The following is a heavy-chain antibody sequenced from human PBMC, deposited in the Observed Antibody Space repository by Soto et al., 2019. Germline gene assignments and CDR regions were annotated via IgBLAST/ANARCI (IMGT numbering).Heavy chain of an antibody. J-gene: IGHJ4*02. Sequence: PSETLRLTCAVSRGCITSSDVCSWVRKPPGKGLEWIGEIYHSGSTTYNPSLKSRVTISVDKSKNQFTLKLRSVNAADTDVYYCATVTLGATLRFDYWGQETLVTVSS. CDR3: ATVTLGATLRFDY. CDR1: RGCITSSDV. CDR2: IYHSGST. V-gene: IGHV4-4*02. D-gene: IGHD1-26*01.